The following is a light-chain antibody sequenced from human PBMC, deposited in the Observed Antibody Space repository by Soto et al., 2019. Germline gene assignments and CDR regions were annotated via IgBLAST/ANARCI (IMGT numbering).Light chain of an antibody. J-gene: IGLJ2*01. V-gene: IGLV8-61*01. CDR2: STN. CDR1: SGSVSTTYY. Sequence: QTVVTHEPSFSVSPGGTVTLPCGLTSGSVSTTYYPSWYQQTPGQAPRTLIYSTNIRSSGVPDRFSGSILGNKAALTITGAQEDDESDDHCMLYMGGGLVVFGGGTKVTVL. CDR3: MLYMGGGLVV.